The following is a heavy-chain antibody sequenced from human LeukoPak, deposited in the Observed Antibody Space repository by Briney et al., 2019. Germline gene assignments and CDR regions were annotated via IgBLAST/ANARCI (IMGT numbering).Heavy chain of an antibody. D-gene: IGHD2-8*02. J-gene: IGHJ4*02. Sequence: GGSLRLSCAASGFTFSSYAMHWVRQAPGKGLDWVAVISYDGSNKYYSDSVKGRFTISRDNSKSTLSLQMNSLRAEDTAIYYCATYRQVLLPFESWGQGTLVTVSS. V-gene: IGHV3-30*04. CDR3: ATYRQVLLPFES. CDR1: GFTFSSYA. CDR2: ISYDGSNK.